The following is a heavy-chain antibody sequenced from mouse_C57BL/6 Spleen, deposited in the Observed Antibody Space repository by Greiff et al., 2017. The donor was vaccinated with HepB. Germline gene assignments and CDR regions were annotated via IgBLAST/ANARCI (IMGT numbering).Heavy chain of an antibody. CDR1: GYTFTSYW. CDR2: IDPSDSYT. J-gene: IGHJ4*01. V-gene: IGHV1-69*01. CDR3: ARGGITTAGYAMDY. D-gene: IGHD1-1*01. Sequence: VQLQQPGAELVMPGASVKLSCKASGYTFTSYWMHWVRQRPGQGLEWIGEIDPSDSYTNYNQKFKSESTLTVDKSSSTADMQLSSLTSEDAAVYYCARGGITTAGYAMDYWGQGTSVTVSS.